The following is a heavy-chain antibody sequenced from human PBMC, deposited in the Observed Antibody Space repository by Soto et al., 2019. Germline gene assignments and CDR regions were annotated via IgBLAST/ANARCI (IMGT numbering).Heavy chain of an antibody. J-gene: IGHJ3*02. CDR3: ASSYGGNAHFAFDI. CDR1: RFTFSDFY. D-gene: IGHD4-17*01. CDR2: TSSTGRTI. Sequence: GGSLRLSCAASRFTFSDFYMSWIRQAPGKGLEWVSYTSSTGRTIYYADSVRGRFTISRDDAKNSLYLQMNSLRAEDTAVYYCASSYGGNAHFAFDIWGQGTMVTVSS. V-gene: IGHV3-11*01.